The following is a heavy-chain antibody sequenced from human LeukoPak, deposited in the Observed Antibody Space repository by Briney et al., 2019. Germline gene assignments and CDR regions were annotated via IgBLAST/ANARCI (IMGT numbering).Heavy chain of an antibody. V-gene: IGHV4-39*01. Sequence: SETLSLTCTVSGGSISSSSYYWGWIRQPPGKGLEWIGSIYYSGSTYYNPSLRSRVTISIDTSKNQFSLKLSFVTAADTAVYYCARHFSTMTNNWFDPWGQGTLVTVSS. CDR3: ARHFSTMTNNWFDP. CDR1: GGSISSSSYY. CDR2: IYYSGST. J-gene: IGHJ5*02. D-gene: IGHD3/OR15-3a*01.